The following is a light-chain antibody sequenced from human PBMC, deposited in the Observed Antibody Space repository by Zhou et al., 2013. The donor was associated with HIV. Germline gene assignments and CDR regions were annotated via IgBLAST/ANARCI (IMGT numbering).Light chain of an antibody. CDR2: GAT. Sequence: EVLMTQSPVTLSVSPGGRATLSCRASQSVDTYLAWYQQRPGQPPRLLIYGATTRATGVPARFSGYGSGTEFTLTISSLQPEDFAVYYCQFYNNWPPTWTFGRGTKVEMK. V-gene: IGKV3-15*01. CDR1: QSVDTY. CDR3: QFYNNWPPTWT. J-gene: IGKJ1*01.